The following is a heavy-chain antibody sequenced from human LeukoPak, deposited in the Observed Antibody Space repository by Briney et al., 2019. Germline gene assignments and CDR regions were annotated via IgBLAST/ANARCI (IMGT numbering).Heavy chain of an antibody. CDR2: IYHSGST. CDR1: GGSISSGGYY. CDR3: ARDPHDYGDLYYYMDV. D-gene: IGHD4-17*01. J-gene: IGHJ6*03. V-gene: IGHV4-30-2*01. Sequence: SETLSLTCTVSGGSISSGGYYWSWIRQPPGKGLEWIGYIYHSGSTYYNPSLKSRVTISVYRSKNQFSLKLSSVTAADTAVYYCARDPHDYGDLYYYMDVWGKGTTVTVSS.